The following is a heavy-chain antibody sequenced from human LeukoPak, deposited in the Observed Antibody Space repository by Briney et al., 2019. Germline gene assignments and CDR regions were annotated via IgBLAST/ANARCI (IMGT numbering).Heavy chain of an antibody. CDR3: AKEDAVAGFDY. D-gene: IGHD6-19*01. CDR1: GFTFTNYA. J-gene: IGHJ4*02. V-gene: IGHV3-23*01. Sequence: AGGSLRLSCAASGFTFTNYAMSWVRQAPGKGLEWVSGISGGGGSTYYADSVKGRFTISKDNSKNTLYLQMNSLRAEDTAVYYCAKEDAVAGFDYWGQGTLVTVSS. CDR2: ISGGGGST.